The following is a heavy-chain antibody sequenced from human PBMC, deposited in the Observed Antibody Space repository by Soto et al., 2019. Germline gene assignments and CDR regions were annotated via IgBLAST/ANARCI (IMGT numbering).Heavy chain of an antibody. V-gene: IGHV3-30-3*01. CDR2: ISYDGSNK. Sequence: QVQLVESGGGVVQPGRSLRLSCAASGFTFSSYAMHWVRQAPGKGLEWVAVISYDGSNKYYADSVKGRFTISRDNSKNTLYLQMNSLRAEDTAVYYCARDDPVAGDYWGQGTLVTVSS. CDR1: GFTFSSYA. J-gene: IGHJ4*02. D-gene: IGHD6-19*01. CDR3: ARDDPVAGDY.